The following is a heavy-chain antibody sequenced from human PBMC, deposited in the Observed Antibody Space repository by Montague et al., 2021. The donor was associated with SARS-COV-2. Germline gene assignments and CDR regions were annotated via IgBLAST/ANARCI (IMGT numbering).Heavy chain of an antibody. J-gene: IGHJ4*02. CDR2: IVIT. Sequence: IVITYYNPSLNTRFTISVDTSKNQFSLKLSSVTAADTAVYHCASSSRWRWLQYYLDYWGQGTLVTV. D-gene: IGHD5-24*01. CDR3: ASSSRWRWLQYYLDY. V-gene: IGHV4-39*01.